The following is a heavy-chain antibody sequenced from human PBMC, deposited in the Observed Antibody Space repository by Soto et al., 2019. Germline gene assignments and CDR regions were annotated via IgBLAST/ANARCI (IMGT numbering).Heavy chain of an antibody. J-gene: IGHJ4*02. Sequence: PGGSLRLSCAASGFTFSSYAMSWVRQAPGKGLEWVSGISDSGGSTYYADSMKGRFTISRDNSKNTLYLQMNSLRAEDTAVYYCAKGTYYYGSAPYYFDYWGQGTLVTVSS. CDR3: AKGTYYYGSAPYYFDY. CDR2: ISDSGGST. D-gene: IGHD3-10*01. CDR1: GFTFSSYA. V-gene: IGHV3-23*01.